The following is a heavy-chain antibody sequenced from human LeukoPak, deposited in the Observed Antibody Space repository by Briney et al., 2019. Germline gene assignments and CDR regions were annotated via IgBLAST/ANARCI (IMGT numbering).Heavy chain of an antibody. CDR3: ARNGPQGVGGTFDI. Sequence: SVKVSCKASGGTFSSYAISWVRQAPGQGLEWMGRIIPILGIANYAQKFQGRVTITADKSTSTAYMELSSLRSEDTAVYYCARNGPQGVGGTFDIWGQGAMVTVSS. CDR1: GGTFSSYA. J-gene: IGHJ3*02. V-gene: IGHV1-69*04. CDR2: IIPILGIA. D-gene: IGHD3-10*01.